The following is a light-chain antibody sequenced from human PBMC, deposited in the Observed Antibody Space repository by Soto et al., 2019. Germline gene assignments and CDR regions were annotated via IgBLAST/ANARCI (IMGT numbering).Light chain of an antibody. CDR3: QQYNKWPLT. J-gene: IGKJ4*01. V-gene: IGKV3-15*01. CDR2: GAS. Sequence: EIVMTQSPATLSVSPGERATLSCRASQSVSSNLAWYQQKPGQAPRLLIYGASTRATGFPARFSGGGSGTEFTLTTSNLHSEDFAVYYCQQYNKWPLTFGGGTKVEIK. CDR1: QSVSSN.